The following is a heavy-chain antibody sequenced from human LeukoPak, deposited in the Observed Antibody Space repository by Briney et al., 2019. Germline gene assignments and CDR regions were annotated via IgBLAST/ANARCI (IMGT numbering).Heavy chain of an antibody. D-gene: IGHD4-17*01. J-gene: IGHJ5*02. Sequence: PGGSLRLSCAASGFTFSSNAMSWVRQAPGKGLEWVSGISVGGGSTFYADSVKGRFTISRDNSKNTLYLQMNSLSGEDTAVYYCAKTGSTVTTLNWFDPSGQRTLVTVSS. V-gene: IGHV3-23*01. CDR1: GFTFSSNA. CDR2: ISVGGGST. CDR3: AKTGSTVTTLNWFDP.